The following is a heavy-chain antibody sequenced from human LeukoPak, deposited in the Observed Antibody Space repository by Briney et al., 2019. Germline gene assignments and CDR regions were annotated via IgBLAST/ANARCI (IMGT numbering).Heavy chain of an antibody. Sequence: SVKVSCKASGGTFSSYTISWLRQAPGQGLEWMGGIIPIFGTANYAQKFQGRVTITTDESTSTAYMELSSLRSEDTAVYYCAANYYDSSGYYYWGQGTLVTVSS. J-gene: IGHJ4*02. CDR3: AANYYDSSGYYY. D-gene: IGHD3-22*01. V-gene: IGHV1-69*05. CDR1: GGTFSSYT. CDR2: IIPIFGTA.